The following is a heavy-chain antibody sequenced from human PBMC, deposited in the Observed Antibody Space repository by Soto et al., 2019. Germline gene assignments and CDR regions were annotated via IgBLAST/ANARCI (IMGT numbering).Heavy chain of an antibody. CDR2: ISAYNGNT. Sequence: QVQLVQSGAEVKKPGASVKVSCKASGYTFTSYGISWVRQAPGQGLEWMGWISAYNGNTNYAQKLQGRVTMTTDTSTSTAYMELRSLTSDDTAVYYCARARRDIVLSGAYGMDVWGQGTTVTVSS. V-gene: IGHV1-18*01. CDR1: GYTFTSYG. J-gene: IGHJ6*02. CDR3: ARARRDIVLSGAYGMDV. D-gene: IGHD2-15*01.